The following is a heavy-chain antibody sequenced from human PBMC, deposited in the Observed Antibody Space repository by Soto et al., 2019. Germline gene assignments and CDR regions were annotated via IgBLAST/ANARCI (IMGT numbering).Heavy chain of an antibody. Sequence: QVQLQESGPGLVKPSETLSLTCAVSGGSINSYFWSWVRQPPGKGLEWIGDILYSGSTSNNPSLDRLVTISHNTSQNHVFPNLSSVTASYTAVYYSAAIPKKGVVSPAMFYWGRGTLVTVSS. V-gene: IGHV4-59*08. CDR3: AAIPKKGVVSPAMFY. J-gene: IGHJ4*02. CDR1: GGSINSYF. D-gene: IGHD2-2*01. CDR2: ILYSGST.